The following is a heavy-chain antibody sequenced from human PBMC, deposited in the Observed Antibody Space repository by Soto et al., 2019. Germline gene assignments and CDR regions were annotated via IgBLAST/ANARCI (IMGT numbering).Heavy chain of an antibody. Sequence: QLQLQESGPGLVKPSETLSLTCTVSGVSISSTPYYWGWIRQPPGKGLEWIGNSYSTGGTPYNPSLKSRVTTAAHTSKNQFSLKLRSVTAADAAVYYCRVKRSSSYCFASWGQGTPVTVSS. J-gene: IGHJ4*02. CDR1: GVSISSTPYY. CDR2: SYSTGGT. D-gene: IGHD6-13*01. CDR3: RVKRSSSYCFAS. V-gene: IGHV4-39*01.